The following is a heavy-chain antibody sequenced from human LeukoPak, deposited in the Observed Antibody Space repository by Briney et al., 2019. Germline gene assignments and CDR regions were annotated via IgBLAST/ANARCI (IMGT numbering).Heavy chain of an antibody. Sequence: PGGSLRLSCAASGFSFSTYAMSWVRQAPGKGLEWVSGISGSSVSTYSADSVKGRFTISRDNSKNTLYLQMNSLRAEDTAVYYCAKLEYDYVWGSYIDYWGQGTLVTVSS. D-gene: IGHD3-16*01. CDR1: GFSFSTYA. CDR3: AKLEYDYVWGSYIDY. CDR2: ISGSSVST. V-gene: IGHV3-23*01. J-gene: IGHJ4*02.